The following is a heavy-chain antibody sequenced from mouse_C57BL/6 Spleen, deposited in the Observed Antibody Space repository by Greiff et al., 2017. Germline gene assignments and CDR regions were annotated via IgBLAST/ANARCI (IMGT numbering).Heavy chain of an antibody. D-gene: IGHD2-1*01. Sequence: QVQLQQPWAELVKPGASVKLSCKASGYTFTSYWMQWVKQRPGQGLEWIGEIDPSDSYTNYNQKFKGKATLTVDTSSSTAYMQLSSLTSEDSAVYYCARYDYYGNPYFDYWGQGTTLTVSS. CDR2: IDPSDSYT. J-gene: IGHJ2*01. CDR1: GYTFTSYW. V-gene: IGHV1-50*01. CDR3: ARYDYYGNPYFDY.